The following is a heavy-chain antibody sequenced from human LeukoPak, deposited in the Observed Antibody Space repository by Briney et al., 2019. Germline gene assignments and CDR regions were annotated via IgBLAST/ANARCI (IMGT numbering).Heavy chain of an antibody. Sequence: GESLRLSCAASGFTFDDYGMTWVRQVPGKGLEWVSGINWNGGSTGYADSVKGRFTISRDNAKNSLYLHMNSLRVEDTALYYCVRGLGSYDFWSGYSTWGQGTLVTVSS. CDR1: GFTFDDYG. CDR2: INWNGGST. CDR3: VRGLGSYDFWSGYST. V-gene: IGHV3-20*04. D-gene: IGHD3-3*01. J-gene: IGHJ5*02.